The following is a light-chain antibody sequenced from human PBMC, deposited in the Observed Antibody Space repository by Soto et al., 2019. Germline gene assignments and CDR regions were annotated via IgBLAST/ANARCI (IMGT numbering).Light chain of an antibody. Sequence: DIQLTQSPSFLSASVGDRVTITCRASQGISTYLAWYQQKLGKAPKLLIYAASSLQSGVPSRFSGSASGTDFTLTISSLQPEDFATYYCQQSYSTPQTFGQGTKVDIK. V-gene: IGKV1-39*01. CDR2: AAS. J-gene: IGKJ1*01. CDR3: QQSYSTPQT. CDR1: QGISTY.